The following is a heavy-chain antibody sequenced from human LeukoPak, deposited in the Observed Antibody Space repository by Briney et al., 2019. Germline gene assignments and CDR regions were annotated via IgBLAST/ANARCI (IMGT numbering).Heavy chain of an antibody. V-gene: IGHV4-31*03. CDR3: ARGINWGNYYYYMDV. D-gene: IGHD7-27*01. Sequence: SETLSLTCTVSGGSISSGGYYWSWIRQHPGKGLEWIGYIYYSGSTYYNPSLKSRVTISVDTSKNQFSLKLSSVTAADTAVYYCARGINWGNYYYYMDVWGKGTTVTVSS. J-gene: IGHJ6*03. CDR1: GGSISSGGYY. CDR2: IYYSGST.